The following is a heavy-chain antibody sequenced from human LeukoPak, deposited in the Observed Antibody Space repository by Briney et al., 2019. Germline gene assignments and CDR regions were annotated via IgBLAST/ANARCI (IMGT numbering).Heavy chain of an antibody. D-gene: IGHD6-19*01. J-gene: IGHJ4*02. V-gene: IGHV3-33*01. CDR3: ARGGFSIAVAAPDH. Sequence: PGRSLRLSCAASGFPFSTYGMHWVRQAPGKGLEWVAVIRYDGSNTYYADSMKGRFTISRDNSKSTLHLQVDSLRAEDTAIYFCARGGFSIAVAAPDHWGQGTLVTVSS. CDR1: GFPFSTYG. CDR2: IRYDGSNT.